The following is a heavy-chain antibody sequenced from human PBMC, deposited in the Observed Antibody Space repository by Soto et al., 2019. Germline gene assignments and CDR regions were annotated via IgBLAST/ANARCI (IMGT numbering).Heavy chain of an antibody. V-gene: IGHV4-31*03. CDR3: ARGIVGAMYYFDY. Sequence: QVQLQESGPGLVKPSQTLSLTCTVSGGSISSGGYYWSWIRQHPGKGLEWIGYIYYNGSTCYNPSLKRRVTISVDTSKNQFSLKLSSVTAADTAVYYCARGIVGAMYYFDYWGQGTLVTVSS. J-gene: IGHJ4*02. CDR2: IYYNGST. CDR1: GGSISSGGYY. D-gene: IGHD1-26*01.